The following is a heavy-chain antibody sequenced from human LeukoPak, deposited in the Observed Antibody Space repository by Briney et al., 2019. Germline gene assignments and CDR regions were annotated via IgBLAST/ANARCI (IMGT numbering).Heavy chain of an antibody. CDR3: ARSILSLPAGFRFDP. CDR1: GGTFRSYA. J-gene: IGHJ5*02. D-gene: IGHD2-2*01. Sequence: GASVTVSYKASGGTFRSYAISWVRQARGQGLEWMGGIIPIFGTANYAQKFQGRVTITADESTSTAYMELSSLRSEDTAVYYCARSILSLPAGFRFDPWGQGTLVTVSS. V-gene: IGHV1-69*13. CDR2: IIPIFGTA.